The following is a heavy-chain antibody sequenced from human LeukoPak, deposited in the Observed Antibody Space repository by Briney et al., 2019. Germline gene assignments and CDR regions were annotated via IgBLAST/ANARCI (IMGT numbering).Heavy chain of an antibody. CDR3: SREGYYYGSGSYLAENNWFDP. J-gene: IGHJ5*02. CDR2: IRSKAYGGTT. Sequence: PGGSLRLSCTASGFTFGDYAMSWVRQAPGKGLEWVGFIRSKAYGGTTEYAASVKGRFTISRDDSKSIVYLQMNSLKTEDTAVYYCSREGYYYGSGSYLAENNWFDPWGQGALVTVSS. D-gene: IGHD3-10*01. V-gene: IGHV3-49*04. CDR1: GFTFGDYA.